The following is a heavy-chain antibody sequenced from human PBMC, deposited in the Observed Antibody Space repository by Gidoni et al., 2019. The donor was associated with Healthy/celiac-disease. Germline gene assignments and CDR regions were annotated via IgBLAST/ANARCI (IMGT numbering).Heavy chain of an antibody. CDR1: GGTFGSYA. Sequence: QVQLVQSGAEVKKPGSSVKVSCKASGGTFGSYAISWVRQAPGQGLEWMGGIIPSFGTANYAQKFQGRVTITADESTSTAYMELSSLRSEDTAVYYCASPRRPYYYDSSGYYGSFDYWGQGTLVTVSS. V-gene: IGHV1-69*01. CDR2: IIPSFGTA. J-gene: IGHJ4*02. D-gene: IGHD3-22*01. CDR3: ASPRRPYYYDSSGYYGSFDY.